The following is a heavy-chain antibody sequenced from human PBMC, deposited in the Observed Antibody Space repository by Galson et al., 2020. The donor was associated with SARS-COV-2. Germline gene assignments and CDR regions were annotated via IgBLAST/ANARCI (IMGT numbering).Heavy chain of an antibody. CDR1: GFTFDDYA. Sequence: SLKISCAASGFTFDDYAMHWVRQAPGKGLEWVSGISWNSGSIGYADSVKGRFTISRDNAKNSLYLQMNSLRAEDTALYYCAKGSCGGDCYADYWGQGTLVTVSS. J-gene: IGHJ4*02. CDR2: ISWNSGSI. CDR3: AKGSCGGDCYADY. D-gene: IGHD2-21*01. V-gene: IGHV3-9*01.